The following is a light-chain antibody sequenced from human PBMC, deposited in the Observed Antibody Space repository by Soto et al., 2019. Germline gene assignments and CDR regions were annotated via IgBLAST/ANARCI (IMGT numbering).Light chain of an antibody. V-gene: IGKV1-27*01. Sequence: DIQMTQSPSSLSPSVGDRVTITCRASQGISTDLAWYQQKPGQVPKLLIYAKSTLPSGVPARFSGSGSGSEFTLTISCLQSEDVATYYCQQYNSSPFTGGRGTKVDIE. CDR3: QQYNSSPFT. J-gene: IGKJ3*01. CDR2: AKS. CDR1: QGISTD.